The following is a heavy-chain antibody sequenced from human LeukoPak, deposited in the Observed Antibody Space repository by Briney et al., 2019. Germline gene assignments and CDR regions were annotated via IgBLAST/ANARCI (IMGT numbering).Heavy chain of an antibody. CDR1: GGSISSYY. CDR3: ARLCPGGTSCYSLSSDAFDI. V-gene: IGHV4-59*01. Sequence: SETLSLTCTVSGGSISSYYWSWIRQPPGKGLEWIGYIYYSGSTNYNPSLKSRVTISVDTSKNQFSLKLSSVTAADTAVYYCARLCPGGTSCYSLSSDAFDIWGQGTMVTVSS. J-gene: IGHJ3*02. CDR2: IYYSGST. D-gene: IGHD2-2*02.